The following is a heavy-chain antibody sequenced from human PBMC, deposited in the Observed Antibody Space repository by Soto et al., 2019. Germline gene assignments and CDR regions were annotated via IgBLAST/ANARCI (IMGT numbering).Heavy chain of an antibody. CDR3: ARSYDSSGHPWFDP. D-gene: IGHD3-22*01. V-gene: IGHV4-31*03. Sequence: QVQLQESGPGLVKPSQTLSLTCTVSGGSISSGGYYWSWIRQHPGKGLEWIGYIYYSGSTYYNPSLRSRVTISVDTSKNQFSLKLSSVTAADTAVYYCARSYDSSGHPWFDPWGQGTLVTVSS. J-gene: IGHJ5*02. CDR1: GGSISSGGYY. CDR2: IYYSGST.